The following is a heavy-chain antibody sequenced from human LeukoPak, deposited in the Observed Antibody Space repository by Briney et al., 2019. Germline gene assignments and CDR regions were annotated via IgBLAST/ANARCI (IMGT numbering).Heavy chain of an antibody. CDR3: ARQYSSSWDAFDI. Sequence: PGGSLRLSCAASGFTFSSYWMSWVRQAPGKGLEWVSGISGSGGGTYYADSVKGRFTISRDNSKKTLYLQMNSLRAEDTAVYYCARQYSSSWDAFDIWGQGTMVTVSS. V-gene: IGHV3-23*01. D-gene: IGHD6-6*01. CDR2: ISGSGGGT. J-gene: IGHJ3*02. CDR1: GFTFSSYW.